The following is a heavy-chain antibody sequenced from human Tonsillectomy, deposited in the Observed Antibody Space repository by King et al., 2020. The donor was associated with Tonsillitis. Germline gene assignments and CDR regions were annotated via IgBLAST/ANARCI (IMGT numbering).Heavy chain of an antibody. CDR2: IYASGST. V-gene: IGHV4-61*02. Sequence: QLQESGPGLVKPSQTLSLTCTVSGVSISSGTYFWSWIRQPAGKGLEWIGRIYASGSTDYNPSLKSRVTISVDPSKNQFSLKLSSVTAADTAVYYCAREGGNIAARGLDYWGQGALVTVSS. CDR1: GVSISSGTYF. D-gene: IGHD6-6*01. J-gene: IGHJ4*02. CDR3: AREGGNIAARGLDY.